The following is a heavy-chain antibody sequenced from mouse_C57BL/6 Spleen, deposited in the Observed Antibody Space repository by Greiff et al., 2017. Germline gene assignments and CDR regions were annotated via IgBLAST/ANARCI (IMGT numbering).Heavy chain of an antibody. Sequence: QVQLQQSGPELVKPGASVKISCKASGYAFSSSWMNWVKQRPGKGLEWIGRIYPGDGDTNYNGKFKGKATLTADKSSSTAYMQLSSLTSADSAVCFCARHYYDASWFAYWGQGTLVTVSA. CDR3: ARHYYDASWFAY. V-gene: IGHV1-82*01. J-gene: IGHJ3*01. CDR1: GYAFSSSW. D-gene: IGHD1-1*01. CDR2: IYPGDGDT.